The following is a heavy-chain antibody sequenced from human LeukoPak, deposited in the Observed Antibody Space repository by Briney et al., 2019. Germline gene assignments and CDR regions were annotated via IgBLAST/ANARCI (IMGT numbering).Heavy chain of an antibody. CDR1: GYTFTGYY. V-gene: IGHV1-2*02. CDR3: AREKLRQTSDSSGWSFDY. J-gene: IGHJ4*02. Sequence: GASVKVSCKASGYTFTGYYMHWVRQAPGQGLEWVGWINPNSGGTNYAQKFQGRVTMTRDTSISTAYMELSRLRSDDTAVYYCAREKLRQTSDSSGWSFDYWGQGTLVTVSS. D-gene: IGHD6-19*01. CDR2: INPNSGGT.